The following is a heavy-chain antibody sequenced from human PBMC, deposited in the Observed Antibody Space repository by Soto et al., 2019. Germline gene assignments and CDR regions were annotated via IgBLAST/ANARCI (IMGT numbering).Heavy chain of an antibody. J-gene: IGHJ4*02. CDR3: AREGKGVAFTVLYYFDY. Sequence: QVQLVQSGAEVKKPGSSVKVSCKASGGTFNSYGISWVRQAPGQGLEWMGGIIPVLRTANYAQKFQGRVTITADNSTSTAYMELSSLRAEDTAVYYCAREGKGVAFTVLYYFDYWGQGTLVTVSS. V-gene: IGHV1-69*06. D-gene: IGHD2-8*02. CDR2: IIPVLRTA. CDR1: GGTFNSYG.